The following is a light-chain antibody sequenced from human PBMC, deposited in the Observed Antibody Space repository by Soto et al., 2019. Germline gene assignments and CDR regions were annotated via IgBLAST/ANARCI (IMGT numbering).Light chain of an antibody. CDR3: QQYGYLVT. Sequence: EIVLTQSPGTLSLSPGERVTLSCRARQSITNNYLAWYQQKPGRAHRLLIYGASSRATGIPDRFSGSGSGTDFTLTISRLEPEDFAMYYCQQYGYLVTFGGGTKVEIK. CDR1: QSITNNY. V-gene: IGKV3-20*01. CDR2: GAS. J-gene: IGKJ4*01.